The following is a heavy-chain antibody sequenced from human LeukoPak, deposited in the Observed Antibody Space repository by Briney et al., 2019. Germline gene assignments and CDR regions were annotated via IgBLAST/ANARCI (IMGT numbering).Heavy chain of an antibody. CDR3: ARDQGSGNYYKGYFDY. Sequence: GRSLRLSCAASGFTFSNFGMHWVRQAPGKGLEWVAVIWFDGSNKYYGDSVKGRFTISRDDPKNTLYLQMNSLGAEDTAVYYCARDQGSGNYYKGYFDYWGQGTSVTVSS. CDR2: IWFDGSNK. V-gene: IGHV3-33*08. D-gene: IGHD3-10*01. CDR1: GFTFSNFG. J-gene: IGHJ4*02.